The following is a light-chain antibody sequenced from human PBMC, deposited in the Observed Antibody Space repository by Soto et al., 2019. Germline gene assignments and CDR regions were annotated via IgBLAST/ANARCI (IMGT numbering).Light chain of an antibody. V-gene: IGLV1-40*01. CDR1: SSNIGAGYD. CDR3: QSYDSSLSALV. J-gene: IGLJ2*01. Sequence: QSVLTQPPSVSGAPGQGVTISCAGTSSNIGAGYDVHWYQQVPGTDPKLLIYTNSNRPSGVPDRFSGSKSGTSASLAITGIQAADEADYYCQSYDSSLSALVFGGGTKVTVL. CDR2: TNS.